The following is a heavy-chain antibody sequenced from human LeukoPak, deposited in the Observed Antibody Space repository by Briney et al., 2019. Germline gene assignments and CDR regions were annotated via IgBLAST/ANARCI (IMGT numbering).Heavy chain of an antibody. V-gene: IGHV3-23*01. CDR2: IRGSGGST. CDR3: AKAPDYIVFSTFDP. D-gene: IGHD4-11*01. J-gene: IGHJ5*02. CDR1: GFTFSSYA. Sequence: GGSLRLSCAASGFTFSSYAMSWVRQAPGKGLEWVSAIRGSGGSTYYADSVKGRFTISRDNSKNRLYLQMNSLRAEDTAVYYCAKAPDYIVFSTFDPWGQGTLVTVSS.